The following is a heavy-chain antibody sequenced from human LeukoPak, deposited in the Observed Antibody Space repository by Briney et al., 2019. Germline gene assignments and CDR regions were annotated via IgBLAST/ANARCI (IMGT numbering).Heavy chain of an antibody. CDR1: GFDFDDFA. CDR3: SRNGLVDFDY. J-gene: IGHJ4*02. V-gene: IGHV3-49*04. CDR2: IRRRAYGGAA. Sequence: AGGSLRLSCTPSGFDFDDFAMRWVRQPAGKGLEWVGFIRRRAYGGAAEYAASVKGRFIISRDDSKGIAYLQMNSLKTEDTAVYYCSRNGLVDFDYWGQGSRVIVSP.